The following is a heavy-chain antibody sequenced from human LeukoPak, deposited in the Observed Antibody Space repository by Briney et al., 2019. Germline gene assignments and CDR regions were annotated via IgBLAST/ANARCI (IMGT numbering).Heavy chain of an antibody. Sequence: SETLSLTCTVSGGSISSYYWSWIRQPPGKGLEWIGYISYSGSTNYNPSLKSRVTISVDTSKNQFSLKLSSVTAADTAVYYCARGYYDILTGPGYFDLWGRGTLVTVSS. J-gene: IGHJ2*01. D-gene: IGHD3-9*01. CDR3: ARGYYDILTGPGYFDL. CDR2: ISYSGST. V-gene: IGHV4-59*08. CDR1: GGSISSYY.